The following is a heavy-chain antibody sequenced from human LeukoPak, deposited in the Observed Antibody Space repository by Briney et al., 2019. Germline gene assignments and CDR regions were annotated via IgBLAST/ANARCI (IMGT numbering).Heavy chain of an antibody. J-gene: IGHJ4*02. V-gene: IGHV4-34*01. Sequence: SETLSLTCAVYGGSFSGYYWSWIRQPPGKGLEWIGEINHSGSTNYNPSLKSRVTISVDTSKNQFSLKLSSVTAADTAVYYCARGGGDYFYFDYWGQGTLVTVSS. CDR2: INHSGST. CDR1: GGSFSGYY. CDR3: ARGGGDYFYFDY. D-gene: IGHD4-17*01.